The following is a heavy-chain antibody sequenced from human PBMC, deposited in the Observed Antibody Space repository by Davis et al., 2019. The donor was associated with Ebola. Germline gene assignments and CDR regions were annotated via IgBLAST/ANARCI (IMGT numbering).Heavy chain of an antibody. V-gene: IGHV3-30*18. D-gene: IGHD5-12*01. CDR1: GFTFSRHG. CDR2: VSYDPITT. CDR3: AKEKGTRGQWMPHFDH. J-gene: IGHJ4*02. Sequence: GESLKISCAASGFTFSRHGMHWVRQAPGKGLEWVAVVSYDPITTYYAESVQGRFTVSRDNFKNTLYLQMDSLRPEDTAVYYCAKEKGTRGQWMPHFDHWGQGTLVTVSS.